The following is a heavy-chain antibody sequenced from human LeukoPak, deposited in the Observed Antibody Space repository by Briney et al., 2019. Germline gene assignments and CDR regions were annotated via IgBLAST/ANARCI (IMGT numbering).Heavy chain of an antibody. Sequence: SVKVSCKASGGTFSSYAISWVRQAPGQGLEWMGGIIPIFGTANYAQKFQGRVTITTDESTSTAYMELSSLRSEDTAVYYSAMGGTMVVTPSYFDYWGQGTLVTVSS. D-gene: IGHD4-23*01. CDR3: AMGGTMVVTPSYFDY. CDR2: IIPIFGTA. CDR1: GGTFSSYA. J-gene: IGHJ4*02. V-gene: IGHV1-69*05.